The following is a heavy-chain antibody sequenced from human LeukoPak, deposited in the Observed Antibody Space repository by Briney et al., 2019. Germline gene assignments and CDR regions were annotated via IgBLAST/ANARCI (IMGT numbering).Heavy chain of an antibody. CDR3: ARRLLWFGGAFDY. V-gene: IGHV4-34*01. D-gene: IGHD3-10*01. CDR1: NGSFSGYF. J-gene: IGHJ4*02. Sequence: PSETLSLTCAVYNGSFSGYFWNWLRQPPGKGLEWIGEIDHSGSTNYNLSLKSRVTISVDTSKKQFSLRLTSVSAADTGVYYCARRLLWFGGAFDYWGQGTLVTVSS. CDR2: IDHSGST.